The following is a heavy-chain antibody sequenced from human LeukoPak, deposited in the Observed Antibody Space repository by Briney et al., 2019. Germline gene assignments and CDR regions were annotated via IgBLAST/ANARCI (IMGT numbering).Heavy chain of an antibody. CDR2: IIPIFGIA. V-gene: IGHV1-69*10. J-gene: IGHJ4*02. CDR1: GGTFSSYA. Sequence: SVKVSCKASGGTFSSYAISWVRQAPGQGLEWMGGIIPIFGIANYAQKFQGRVTITADKSTSTAYMELSSLRSEDTAVYYCARDSQYSSGWYGPRPLGYFDYWGQGTLVTVSS. D-gene: IGHD6-19*01. CDR3: ARDSQYSSGWYGPRPLGYFDY.